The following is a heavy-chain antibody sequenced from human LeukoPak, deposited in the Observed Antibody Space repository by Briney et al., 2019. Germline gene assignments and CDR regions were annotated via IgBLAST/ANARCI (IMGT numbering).Heavy chain of an antibody. CDR1: GYTFTNND. J-gene: IGHJ4*02. V-gene: IGHV1-8*01. CDR3: VRGRKRYLGVVAADFDH. D-gene: IGHD2-2*01. CDR2: MNPNSGNT. Sequence: ASLNVSCKASGYTFTNNDIHWVRPASGQGLEWMGWMNPNSGNTGCAQKFQDRVTMTRDISIGTAYMEFHSLRSEDTAVYYCVRGRKRYLGVVAADFDHWGQGILVTVSS.